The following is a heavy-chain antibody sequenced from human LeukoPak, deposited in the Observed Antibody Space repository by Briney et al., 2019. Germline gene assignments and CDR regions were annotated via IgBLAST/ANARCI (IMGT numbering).Heavy chain of an antibody. CDR3: AKSEYYFDY. CDR1: GFTFSSYA. Sequence: GGSLSLSCAASGFTFSSYAMSWVRPAPGKGLGWVSAISGSGGSTYYADSVKGRFTISRDNSKNTLYLQMNSLRAEDTAVYYCAKSEYYFDYWGQGTLVTVSS. D-gene: IGHD3-10*01. J-gene: IGHJ4*02. V-gene: IGHV3-23*01. CDR2: ISGSGGST.